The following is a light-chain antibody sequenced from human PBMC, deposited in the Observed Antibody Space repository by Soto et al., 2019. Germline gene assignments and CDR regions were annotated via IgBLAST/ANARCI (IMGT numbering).Light chain of an antibody. Sequence: EIVLTQSPGTLSLSPGERATLSCRASQSVSSSYLAWYQQKPGLAPRLLINGASSRATGIPDRFSGSGSRKDFTLTISSLEPEDFAVYYCQQYGSSTFSFGPGTKVDIK. CDR2: GAS. CDR1: QSVSSSY. V-gene: IGKV3-20*01. J-gene: IGKJ3*01. CDR3: QQYGSSTFS.